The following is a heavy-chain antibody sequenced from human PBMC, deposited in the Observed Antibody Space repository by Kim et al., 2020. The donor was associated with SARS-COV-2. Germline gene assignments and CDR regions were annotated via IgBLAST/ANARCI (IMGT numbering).Heavy chain of an antibody. J-gene: IGHJ4*02. CDR1: GFTFSSYA. D-gene: IGHD3-16*02. V-gene: IGHV3-23*01. CDR3: AKVGYDYVWGSYRYYFDY. CDR2: ISGSGGST. Sequence: GGSLRLSCAASGFTFSSYAMSWVRQAPGKGLEWVSAISGSGGSTYYADSVKGRFTISRDNSKNTLYLQMNSLRAEDTAVYYCAKVGYDYVWGSYRYYFDYWGQGTLVTVSS.